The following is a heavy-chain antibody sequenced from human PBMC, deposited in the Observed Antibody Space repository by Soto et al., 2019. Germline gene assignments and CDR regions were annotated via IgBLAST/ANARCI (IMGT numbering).Heavy chain of an antibody. V-gene: IGHV3-7*01. CDR3: AIDNGRNYIVY. D-gene: IGHD2-8*01. CDR2: INEHGSEK. J-gene: IGHJ4*02. Sequence: GGSLRLACAASGFTFNNYWMTWVRQAPGKGLEWVANINEHGSEKKYMDSVKGRFTISRDNAKNSLYLQINSLRAEDTAVYYCAIDNGRNYIVYWGQGTLVTVSS. CDR1: GFTFNNYW.